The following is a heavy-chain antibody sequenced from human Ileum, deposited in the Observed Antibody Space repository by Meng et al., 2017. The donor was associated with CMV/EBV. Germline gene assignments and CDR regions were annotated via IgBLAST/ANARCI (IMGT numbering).Heavy chain of an antibody. J-gene: IGHJ4*02. V-gene: IGHV4-4*07. CDR3: ARAAARGVPVDF. CDR2: IHSSGNT. CDR1: GASISRYY. D-gene: IGHD3-10*01. Sequence: VQLREPGPGLVNPSETLSLTCPVFGASISRYYWTWIRQPAGKGLEFIGRIHSSGNTDYNPSLMSRVTMSIDTSKNQLSLNLNSVTAADTAVYYCARAAARGVPVDFWGQGMLVTVSS.